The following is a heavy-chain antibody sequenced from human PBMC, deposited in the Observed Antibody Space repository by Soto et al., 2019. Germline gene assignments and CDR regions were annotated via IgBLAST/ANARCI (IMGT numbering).Heavy chain of an antibody. Sequence: APLEISCKASGYRFTNNDVTWVRQATGQGLEWMGWMNPGSGDTGYAQKFQGRVTMTRDTSISTAYMELSRLRSDDTAVYYCARTYYYGSGSSRGFDPWGQGTLVTVSS. D-gene: IGHD3-10*01. CDR1: GYRFTNND. CDR3: ARTYYYGSGSSRGFDP. J-gene: IGHJ5*02. V-gene: IGHV1-8*01. CDR2: MNPGSGDT.